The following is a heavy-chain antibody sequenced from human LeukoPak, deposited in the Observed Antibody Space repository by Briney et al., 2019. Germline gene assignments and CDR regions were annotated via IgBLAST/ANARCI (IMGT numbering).Heavy chain of an antibody. V-gene: IGHV3-48*02. CDR3: ASSGSYRFDY. CDR2: ISSSGSTI. CDR1: GFTFSSHS. Sequence: PGGSLRLSCAASGFTFSSHSMNWVRQAPGKGLEWVSYISSSGSTIYYADSVKGRFTISRDNAKNSLYLQMNSLRDEDTAVYYCASSGSYRFDYWGQGTLVTVSS. D-gene: IGHD1-26*01. J-gene: IGHJ4*02.